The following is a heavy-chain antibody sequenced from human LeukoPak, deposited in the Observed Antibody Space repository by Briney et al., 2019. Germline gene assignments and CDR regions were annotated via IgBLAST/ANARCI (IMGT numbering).Heavy chain of an antibody. V-gene: IGHV3-66*04. Sequence: PGGSLRLSCAASGFTVSGNYMSWVRKAPGKGLEWVSVIYSGGSTYYADSVKGRFTISRDNSKNTLYLQMNSLRAEDTAVYHCARQTDYYDSSGYYALDWYFDLWGRGTLVTVSS. CDR2: IYSGGST. CDR1: GFTVSGNY. CDR3: ARQTDYYDSSGYYALDWYFDL. J-gene: IGHJ2*01. D-gene: IGHD3-22*01.